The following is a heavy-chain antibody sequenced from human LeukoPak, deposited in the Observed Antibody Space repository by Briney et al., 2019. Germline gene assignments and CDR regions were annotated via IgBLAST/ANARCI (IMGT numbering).Heavy chain of an antibody. CDR3: ARDRYQLLFRDPNWFDA. V-gene: IGHV3-21*01. CDR1: GFTFSSYS. D-gene: IGHD2-2*01. J-gene: IGHJ5*02. Sequence: PGGSLRLSCAASGFTFSSYSMNWVRQAPGKGLEWGSSISSSSSYIYYADSVKGRFTISRDNAKNSLYLQMNSLRAEDTAVYYCARDRYQLLFRDPNWFDAWGQGTLVTVSS. CDR2: ISSSSSYI.